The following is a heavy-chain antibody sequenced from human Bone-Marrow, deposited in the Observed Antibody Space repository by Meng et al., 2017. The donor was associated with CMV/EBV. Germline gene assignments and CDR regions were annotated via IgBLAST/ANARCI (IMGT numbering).Heavy chain of an antibody. CDR3: ARINDFWSGYSFDY. CDR1: GYTFTGYY. D-gene: IGHD3-3*01. CDR2: INPNSGGT. Sequence: ASVKVSCKASGYTFTGYYMHWVRQAPGQGLEWMGWINPNSGGTNYAQKFQGRVTMTRDTSISTAYMELSWLRSDDTAVYYCARINDFWSGYSFDYWGQGTLVTVSS. V-gene: IGHV1-2*02. J-gene: IGHJ4*02.